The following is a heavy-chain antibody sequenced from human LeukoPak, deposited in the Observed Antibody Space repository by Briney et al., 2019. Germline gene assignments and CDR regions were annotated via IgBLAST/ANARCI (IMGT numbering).Heavy chain of an antibody. CDR3: ARASSSVWYDSFDY. V-gene: IGHV3-48*02. CDR1: GFTFSSYS. Sequence: GGSLRLSCAASGFTFSSYSMNWVRQAPGKGLEWVSYISSSSSTIYYADSVKGRLTISRDNAKNSLYLQMNSLRDEDTAVYYCARASSSVWYDSFDYWGQGTLVTVSS. D-gene: IGHD6-19*01. J-gene: IGHJ4*02. CDR2: ISSSSSTI.